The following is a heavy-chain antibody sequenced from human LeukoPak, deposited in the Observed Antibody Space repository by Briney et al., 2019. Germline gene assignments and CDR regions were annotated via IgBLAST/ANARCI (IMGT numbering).Heavy chain of an antibody. D-gene: IGHD3-16*02. CDR1: GFTFSSHA. V-gene: IGHV3-23*01. J-gene: IGHJ4*02. Sequence: HPVGSLRLSCAASGFTFSSHAMRRVCQAPGRGLEWVSAICRSGGSTYYADSVQGRFTISRDNSKNTLYLQMNSLRAEDTAVYYCAKHYDYVWGSYRNWGQGTLVTVSS. CDR3: AKHYDYVWGSYRN. CDR2: ICRSGGST.